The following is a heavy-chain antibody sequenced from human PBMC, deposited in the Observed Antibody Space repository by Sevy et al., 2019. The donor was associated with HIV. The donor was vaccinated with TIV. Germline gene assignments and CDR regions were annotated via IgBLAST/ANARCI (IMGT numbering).Heavy chain of an antibody. V-gene: IGHV3-21*01. Sequence: GGSLRLSCAASGFTVSNNYMNWVRQAPGKGLEWVSSISSSSSYIYYADSVKGRFTISRDNAKNSLYLQMNSLRAEDTAVYYCARARGSSGYGYFDLWGRGTLVTVSS. D-gene: IGHD3-22*01. CDR1: GFTVSNNY. CDR3: ARARGSSGYGYFDL. J-gene: IGHJ2*01. CDR2: ISSSSSYI.